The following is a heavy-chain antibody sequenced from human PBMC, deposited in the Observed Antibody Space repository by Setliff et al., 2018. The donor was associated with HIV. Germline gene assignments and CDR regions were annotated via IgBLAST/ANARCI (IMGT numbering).Heavy chain of an antibody. CDR1: GFTVTTYW. V-gene: IGHV3-7*01. CDR3: ARDPGNGAVDY. CDR2: IKQDGSEK. J-gene: IGHJ4*02. Sequence: PGGSLRLSWAASGFTVTTYWMSWVRQAPGKGLEWVANIKQDGSEKYYLDSVKGRFTISRDNAKNSLYLQMDSLRVEDTAVYYCARDPGNGAVDYWGQGTLVTVSS.